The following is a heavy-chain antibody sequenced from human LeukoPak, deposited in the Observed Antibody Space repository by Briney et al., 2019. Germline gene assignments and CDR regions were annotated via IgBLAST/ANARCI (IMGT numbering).Heavy chain of an antibody. CDR2: IYTSGST. Sequence: SENLSLNCTVSGGSICSSSYYWSWIRQPAGKGLEWIGHIYTSGSTNFNPSLKSRVTISVDTSKNQFSLKLSSVTAAETAVYYCARMVRRVVRLSIGRSSDYATGYYFDYWGQGTLVTVSS. J-gene: IGHJ4*02. D-gene: IGHD5-12*01. CDR3: ARMVRRVVRLSIGRSSDYATGYYFDY. CDR1: GGSICSSSYY. V-gene: IGHV4-61*09.